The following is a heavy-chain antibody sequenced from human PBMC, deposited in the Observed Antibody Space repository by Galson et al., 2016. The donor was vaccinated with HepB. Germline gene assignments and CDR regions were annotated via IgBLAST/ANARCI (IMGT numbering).Heavy chain of an antibody. D-gene: IGHD3-10*01. J-gene: IGHJ6*02. CDR1: GFTFDDYT. V-gene: IGHV3-43*01. Sequence: SLRLSCAASGFTFDDYTMHWVRQAPGKGLEWLALISWDGRSPDYADSVRGRFTISRDNRQNILYLEMNSLTMEDTALYYCGKDCGSLLESSGKGMDVWGQGTTVIVSS. CDR3: GKDCGSLLESSGKGMDV. CDR2: ISWDGRSP.